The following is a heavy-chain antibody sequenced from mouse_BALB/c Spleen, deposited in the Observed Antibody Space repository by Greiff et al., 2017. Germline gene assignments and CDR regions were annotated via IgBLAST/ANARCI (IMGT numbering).Heavy chain of an antibody. CDR3: ARERDYYGSKDAMDY. D-gene: IGHD1-1*01. J-gene: IGHJ4*01. CDR2: ISSGGST. CDR1: GFTFSSYA. V-gene: IGHV5-6-5*01. Sequence: EVQLVESGGGLVKPGGSLKLSCAASGFTFSSYAMSWVRQTPEKRLEWVASISSGGSTYYPDSVKGRFTISRDNARNILYLQMSSLRSEDTAMYYCARERDYYGSKDAMDYWGQGTSVTVSS.